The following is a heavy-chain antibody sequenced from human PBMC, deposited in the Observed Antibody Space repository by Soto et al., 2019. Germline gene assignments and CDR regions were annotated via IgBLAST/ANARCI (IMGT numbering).Heavy chain of an antibody. CDR3: ARRARTATTNWGAFDI. Sequence: EVQLLESGGGLVQPGGSLRLSCAASGFTFSNYVMNWVRQAPGKGLEWVSTISYSADKTFYDDYMKGRFTISRDNSRDTLFLQMTSLRADDAAVYYCARRARTATTNWGAFDIWGQGTMVTVSS. CDR2: ISYSADKT. CDR1: GFTFSNYV. V-gene: IGHV3-23*01. J-gene: IGHJ3*02. D-gene: IGHD1-7*01.